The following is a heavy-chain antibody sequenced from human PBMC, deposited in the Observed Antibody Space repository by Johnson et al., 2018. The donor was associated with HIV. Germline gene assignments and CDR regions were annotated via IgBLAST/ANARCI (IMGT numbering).Heavy chain of an antibody. D-gene: IGHD1-20*01. V-gene: IGHV3-20*04. CDR3: ATGWGNWNDEGPDAFDI. CDR2: INWNGGSK. CDR1: GFSFDDYG. Sequence: EVQLVESGGGLKQPGGSLRLSCAASGFSFDDYGMSWVRQAPGKGLEWVSGINWNGGSKGYADSVKGRFIISRDNAKNSLNLQMNSLRTEDTALYYCATGWGNWNDEGPDAFDIWGQGTMVTVSS. J-gene: IGHJ3*02.